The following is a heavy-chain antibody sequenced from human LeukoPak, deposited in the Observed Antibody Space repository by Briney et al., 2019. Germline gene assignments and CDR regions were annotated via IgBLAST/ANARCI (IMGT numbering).Heavy chain of an antibody. CDR3: ARDAVGAIAFDI. V-gene: IGHV4-34*01. Sequence: SETLSLTCAVYGGSFSGYYWSWIRQPPGKGLEWIGEINHSGSTNYNPSLKSRVTISVDTSKNQFSLKLSSVTAADTAVYYCARDAVGAIAFDIWGQGTMVTVSS. CDR2: INHSGST. J-gene: IGHJ3*02. CDR1: GGSFSGYY. D-gene: IGHD1-26*01.